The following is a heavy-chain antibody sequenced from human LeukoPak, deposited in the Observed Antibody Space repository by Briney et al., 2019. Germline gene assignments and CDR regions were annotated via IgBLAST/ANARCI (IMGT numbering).Heavy chain of an antibody. Sequence: SETLSLTCSVSRGSISSYYWSWIRQPAGKGLEWIGRVYSSGSTNYNPSLKSRVTMSIDTSKNQFSLKLSSVTAADTAVYYCARDRSSGWYVVDYWGQGTLVTVSS. CDR3: ARDRSSGWYVVDY. CDR2: VYSSGST. D-gene: IGHD6-19*01. J-gene: IGHJ4*02. V-gene: IGHV4-4*07. CDR1: RGSISSYY.